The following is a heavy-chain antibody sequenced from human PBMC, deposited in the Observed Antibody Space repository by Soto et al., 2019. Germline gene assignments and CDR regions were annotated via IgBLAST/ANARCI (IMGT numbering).Heavy chain of an antibody. CDR3: AKFGLGCSGGSCYYYYYMDV. V-gene: IGHV3-23*01. CDR1: GFTFSSYA. Sequence: GGSLRLSCAASGFTFSSYAMSWVRQAPGKGLEWVSAIIGSGGSTYYADSVKGRFTISRDNSKNTLYLQMNSLRAEDTAVYYCAKFGLGCSGGSCYYYYYMDVWGKGTTVTVSS. J-gene: IGHJ6*03. CDR2: IIGSGGST. D-gene: IGHD2-15*01.